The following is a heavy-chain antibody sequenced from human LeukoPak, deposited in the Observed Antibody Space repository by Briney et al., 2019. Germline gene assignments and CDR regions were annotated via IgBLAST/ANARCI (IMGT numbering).Heavy chain of an antibody. D-gene: IGHD6-13*01. CDR1: GGSFSGYY. CDR2: IYYSGST. V-gene: IGHV4-31*11. J-gene: IGHJ5*02. Sequence: SETLSLTCAVYGGSFSGYYWSWIRQHPGKGLEWIGYIYYSGSTYYNPSLKSRVTISVDTSKNQFSLKLSSVTAADTAVYYCARVGEQQLNWFDPWGQGTLVTVSS. CDR3: ARVGEQQLNWFDP.